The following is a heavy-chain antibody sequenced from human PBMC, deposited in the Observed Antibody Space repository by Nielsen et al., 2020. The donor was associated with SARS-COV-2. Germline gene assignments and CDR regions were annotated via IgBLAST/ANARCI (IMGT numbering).Heavy chain of an antibody. J-gene: IGHJ5*02. CDR3: ASWGRYCSSTSCYYWFDP. CDR2: ISAYNGNT. CDR1: GYTFTSYG. V-gene: IGHV1-18*01. D-gene: IGHD2-2*01. Sequence: ASVKVSCKASGYTFTSYGISWVRQAPGQGLEWMGWISAYNGNTNYAQKLQGRVTMTTDTSTSTAYMELRSLRSDDTAVYYCASWGRYCSSTSCYYWFDPWGQGTLVTVSS.